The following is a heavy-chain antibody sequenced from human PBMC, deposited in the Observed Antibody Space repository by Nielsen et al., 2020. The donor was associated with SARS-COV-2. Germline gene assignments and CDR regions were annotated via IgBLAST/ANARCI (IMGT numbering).Heavy chain of an antibody. CDR2: INHSGST. CDR3: ARGMGSRVTGYFQH. J-gene: IGHJ1*01. D-gene: IGHD2-21*02. CDR1: GGSFSGYY. Sequence: SETLSLTCAVYGGSFSGYYWSWIRQPPGKGLEWIGEINHSGSTNYNLSLKSRVTISVDTSKNQFSLKLSSVTAADTAVYYCARGMGSRVTGYFQHWGQGTLVTVSS. V-gene: IGHV4-34*01.